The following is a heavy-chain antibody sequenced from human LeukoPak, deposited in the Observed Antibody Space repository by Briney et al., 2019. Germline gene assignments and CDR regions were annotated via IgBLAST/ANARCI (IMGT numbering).Heavy chain of an antibody. CDR1: GGSISSYY. CDR2: IYYSGTT. J-gene: IGHJ4*02. CDR3: ARVAFSGAVDY. D-gene: IGHD1-14*01. Sequence: SETLSLTCTVSGGSISSYYWSWIRQPPGKGLEWIGYIYYSGTTSYNPSLKSRVTISVDTSKNQFSLKLSSVTAADTAVYYCARVAFSGAVDYWGQGTLVTVSS. V-gene: IGHV4-59*12.